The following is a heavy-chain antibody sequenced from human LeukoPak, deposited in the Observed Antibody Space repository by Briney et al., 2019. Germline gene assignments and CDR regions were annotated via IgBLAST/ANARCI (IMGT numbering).Heavy chain of an antibody. D-gene: IGHD5-24*01. J-gene: IGHJ4*02. CDR1: GGSLSRYY. V-gene: IGHV4-59*01. Sequence: PSETLSLTCIVYGGSLSRYYLRWIRQPPGKGLEWIGHIYYSGSTNYHPSLKRRLTRSVDTSKSQSSLKRSSATAADTSVYYCARGRDGYDYWGQGSLATVHS. CDR3: ARGRDGYDY. CDR2: IYYSGST.